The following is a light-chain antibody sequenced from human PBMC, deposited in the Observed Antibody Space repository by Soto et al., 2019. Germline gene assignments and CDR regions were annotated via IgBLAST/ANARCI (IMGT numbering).Light chain of an antibody. Sequence: EIVLTQSPATLPLSPRERAALSCRASHSVSSYLAWYQQKPGQAPRLLIYDASKTSPGIPARFTGSGSGTDFTLTISSLEPEDFAVYFCQQRSVWPSTVGGGTKVEI. CDR1: HSVSSY. CDR3: QQRSVWPST. V-gene: IGKV3-11*01. CDR2: DAS. J-gene: IGKJ4*01.